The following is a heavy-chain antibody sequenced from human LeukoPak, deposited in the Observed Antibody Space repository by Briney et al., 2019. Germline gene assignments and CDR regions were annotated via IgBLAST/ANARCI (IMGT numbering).Heavy chain of an antibody. V-gene: IGHV3-23*01. CDR2: ISGGSDST. J-gene: IGHJ3*01. CDR3: VKAKYQLIVDTFDV. CDR1: GFTFNMYA. D-gene: IGHD2-2*01. Sequence: QSGGSLRLSCAASGFTFNMYAMNWVRQAPGKGLEWVSVISGGSDSTYYADSVKGRFIISRDNSKNTLFLQMNRLSVEDTAVYFCVKAKYQLIVDTFDVWGQGKMVIASS.